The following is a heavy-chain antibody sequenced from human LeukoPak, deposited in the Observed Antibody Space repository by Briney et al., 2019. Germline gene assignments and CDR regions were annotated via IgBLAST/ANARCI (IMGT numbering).Heavy chain of an antibody. J-gene: IGHJ6*02. CDR2: ISYDGSNK. CDR1: GFTFSGYG. CDR3: AKAGVGDYYGMDV. D-gene: IGHD3-10*01. V-gene: IGHV3-30*18. Sequence: GRSLRLSCAASGFTFSGYGMHWVRQAPGKGLEWVAVISYDGSNKYYADSVKGRFTISRDNSKNTLYLQMNSLRAEDTAVYYCAKAGVGDYYGMDVWGQGTTVTVSS.